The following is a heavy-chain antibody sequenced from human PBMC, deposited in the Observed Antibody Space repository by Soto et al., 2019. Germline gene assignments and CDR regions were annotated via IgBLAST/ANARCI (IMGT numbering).Heavy chain of an antibody. CDR1: GGSISSGDYY. CDR3: ASYPLELGYCSGGSCYEFDY. D-gene: IGHD2-15*01. CDR2: IYYSGST. Sequence: QVQLQESGPGLVKPSQTLSLTCTVSGGSISSGDYYWSWIRQPPGKGLEWIGYIYYSGSTYYNPSLKSRVTISVDTSKNQFSLKLSSVTAADTAVYYCASYPLELGYCSGGSCYEFDYWGQGTLVTVSS. J-gene: IGHJ4*02. V-gene: IGHV4-30-4*01.